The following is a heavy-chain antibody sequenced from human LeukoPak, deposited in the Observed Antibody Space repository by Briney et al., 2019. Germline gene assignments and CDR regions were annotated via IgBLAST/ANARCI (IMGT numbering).Heavy chain of an antibody. Sequence: GGSLRLSCAASGFTFSSYGMHWVRQAPGKGLEWVAVISYDGSNKYYAHSVKGRFTISRDNSKNTLYLQMNSLRAEDTAVYYCAKDDQHYGDYPGWFDPWGQGTLVTVSS. J-gene: IGHJ5*02. CDR3: AKDDQHYGDYPGWFDP. V-gene: IGHV3-30*18. D-gene: IGHD4-17*01. CDR2: ISYDGSNK. CDR1: GFTFSSYG.